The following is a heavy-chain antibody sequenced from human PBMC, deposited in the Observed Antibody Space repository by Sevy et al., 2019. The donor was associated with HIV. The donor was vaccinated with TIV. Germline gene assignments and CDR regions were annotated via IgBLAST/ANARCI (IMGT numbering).Heavy chain of an antibody. D-gene: IGHD3-16*01. Sequence: GGSLRLSCAASGFTFTGYAMIWVRQAPGKGLEWVSDISRSGDSRHYEDAVKGRFIISRDNFKNTLYLKMNSLRAEDTAVFYCGRGGDGYPRLDYWGQGAVVTVSS. V-gene: IGHV3-23*01. CDR2: ISRSGDSR. J-gene: IGHJ4*02. CDR1: GFTFTGYA. CDR3: GRGGDGYPRLDY.